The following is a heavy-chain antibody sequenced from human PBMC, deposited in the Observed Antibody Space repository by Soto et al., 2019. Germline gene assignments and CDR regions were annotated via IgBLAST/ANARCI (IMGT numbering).Heavy chain of an antibody. CDR1: GFTFSSYG. J-gene: IGHJ4*02. CDR3: YHQGQQWLDY. D-gene: IGHD6-19*01. Sequence: QVQLVESGGGVVQPGRSLRLSCAASGFTFSSYGMHWVRQAPGKGLEWVAVISYDGSNKYYADSVKGRFTISRDNSKNTLYLQMNSLRAEDTAAYYCYHQGQQWLDYWGQGTLVTVSS. V-gene: IGHV3-30*03. CDR2: ISYDGSNK.